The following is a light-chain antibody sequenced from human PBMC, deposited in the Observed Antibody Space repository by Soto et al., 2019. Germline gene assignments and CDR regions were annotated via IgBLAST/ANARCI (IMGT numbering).Light chain of an antibody. CDR3: QHSGGYSSYT. CDR2: DAS. CDR1: QSLGSW. Sequence: DIQMTQSPSTLSASVGDRVTITCRASQSLGSWLAWYQQKPGKAPKRLIYDASTLQSGVPSRFSGSGSGTEFPLTTSSLQPDDFATYYCQHSGGYSSYTFGQGTKVYIK. J-gene: IGKJ2*01. V-gene: IGKV1-5*01.